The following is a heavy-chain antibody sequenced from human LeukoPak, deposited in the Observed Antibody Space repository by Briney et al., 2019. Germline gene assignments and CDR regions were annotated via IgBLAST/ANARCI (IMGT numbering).Heavy chain of an antibody. D-gene: IGHD3-16*01. CDR3: ARRLGTTTNFDY. Sequence: GESLKISCKGSGYTFTNYCIGWVRQMPGKGLEWMGIIYPGDSDTRYSPSFQGHVTISADKSINTAYLQWSSLKASDTAMYYCARRLGTTTNFDYWGQGTLVTVSS. CDR1: GYTFTNYC. CDR2: IYPGDSDT. V-gene: IGHV5-51*01. J-gene: IGHJ4*02.